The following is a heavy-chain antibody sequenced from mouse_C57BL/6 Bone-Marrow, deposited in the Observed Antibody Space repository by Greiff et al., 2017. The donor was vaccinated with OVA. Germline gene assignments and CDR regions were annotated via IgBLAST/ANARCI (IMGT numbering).Heavy chain of an antibody. CDR1: GYTFTDHT. Sequence: QVQLQQSDAELVKPGASVKISCKASGYTFTDHTIHWMKQRPEQGLEWIGYIYPRDGSTKYNEKFKGKATLTADKSSSTAYMQLNILTSEDSAVSFCARKDYSNPWSYWYFDVWGTGTTVTVSS. CDR2: IYPRDGST. J-gene: IGHJ1*03. CDR3: ARKDYSNPWSYWYFDV. D-gene: IGHD2-5*01. V-gene: IGHV1-78*01.